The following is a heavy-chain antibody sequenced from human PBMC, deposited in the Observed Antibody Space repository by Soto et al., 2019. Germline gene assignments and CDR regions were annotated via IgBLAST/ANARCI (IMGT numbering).Heavy chain of an antibody. J-gene: IGHJ6*03. CDR3: ARGSWFGEFGYYYYMDV. Sequence: QVQLVQSGAEVKKPGASVKVSCKASGYTFTSYGISWVRQAPGQGLEWMGWISAYNGNTNYAQKLQGRVTMTTDTSTSTAYMELRSLRSDDTAVYYWARGSWFGEFGYYYYMDVWGKGTTVTVSS. CDR1: GYTFTSYG. CDR2: ISAYNGNT. V-gene: IGHV1-18*01. D-gene: IGHD3-10*01.